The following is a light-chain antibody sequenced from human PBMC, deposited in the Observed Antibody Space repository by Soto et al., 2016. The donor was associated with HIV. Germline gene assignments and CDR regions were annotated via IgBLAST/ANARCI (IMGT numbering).Light chain of an antibody. CDR2: DDN. V-gene: IGLV3-21*03. CDR3: QVWDSRNDHRV. J-gene: IGLJ3*02. Sequence: SYVLTQPPSLSVAPRKTARITCGGNNVGSKSVHWYQQKPGQAPVLVVYDDNDRPSGIPERFSGSNFGNTATLTISRVEAGDEADYHCQVWDSRNDHRVFGGGTKLTVL. CDR1: NVGSKS.